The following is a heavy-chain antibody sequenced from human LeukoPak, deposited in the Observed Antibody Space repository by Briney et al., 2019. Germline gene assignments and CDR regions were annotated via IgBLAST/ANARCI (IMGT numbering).Heavy chain of an antibody. Sequence: ASVKVSCKASGYTFNSYDISWVRQAPGQGLEWMAWISTYNGNTNYAQKVQGRATMSTDTSTSTAYMELRSLRSDDTAVYYCARVLRYDFWSAYYFDYWGQGTLVTVSS. CDR2: ISTYNGNT. CDR3: ARVLRYDFWSAYYFDY. J-gene: IGHJ4*02. CDR1: GYTFNSYD. V-gene: IGHV1-18*01. D-gene: IGHD3-3*01.